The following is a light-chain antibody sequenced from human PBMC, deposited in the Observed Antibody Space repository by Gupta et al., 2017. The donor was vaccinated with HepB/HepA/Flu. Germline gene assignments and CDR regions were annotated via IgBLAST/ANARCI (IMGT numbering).Light chain of an antibody. CDR1: QSLTSD. CDR3: QQYSNWPYT. Sequence: EIVMTQSPAPLSVSPGERATLSCRASQSLTSDLAWYQQKPGQAPRLLIYGASTRATGIPASFSGSGSGTEFTLTISSLQSEDFAVYFCQQYSNWPYTFGQGTKLDIK. V-gene: IGKV3-15*01. CDR2: GAS. J-gene: IGKJ2*01.